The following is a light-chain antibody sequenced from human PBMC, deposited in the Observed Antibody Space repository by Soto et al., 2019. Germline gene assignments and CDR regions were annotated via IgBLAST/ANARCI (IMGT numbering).Light chain of an antibody. J-gene: IGLJ2*01. CDR2: EAN. CDR1: SIDVGSYNL. CDR3: SSYAGYSTSVV. Sequence: QSALTQPASVSGSPGQSITISCTGTSIDVGSYNLVSWYQQHPGKAPKLMIYEANKRPSGVSNRFSGSKSGNTASLTISGLQPEDEAEYHCSSYAGYSTSVVFGGGTKLTVL. V-gene: IGLV2-23*01.